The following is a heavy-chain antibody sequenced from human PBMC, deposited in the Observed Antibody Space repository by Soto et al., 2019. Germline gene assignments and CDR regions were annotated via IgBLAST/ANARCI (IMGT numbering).Heavy chain of an antibody. CDR3: ARRSYGSGVDL. V-gene: IGHV4-39*01. D-gene: IGHD3-10*01. Sequence: SETLSLTCTVSGGSISSSGHYWGWIRQTPGKGLEWIGNIFYSGGTHYNASFRSRVSISVDSSKNQLSLKVTSVTAADTAVYYCARRSYGSGVDLWGRGTLVTVSS. CDR2: IFYSGGT. J-gene: IGHJ5*02. CDR1: GGSISSSGHY.